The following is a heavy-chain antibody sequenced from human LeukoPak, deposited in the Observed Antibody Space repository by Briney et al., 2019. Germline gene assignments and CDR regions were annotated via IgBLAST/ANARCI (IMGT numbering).Heavy chain of an antibody. CDR3: ARRAGGYSHPYDY. V-gene: IGHV3-48*03. D-gene: IGHD4-23*01. Sequence: GGPLRLSCAASGFTFSSYEMNWVRQAPGKGLEWVSYIDSSGSNIHYADSVKGRFTISRDNAKNSLYLQMNSLRAEDTAVYYCARRAGGYSHPYDYWGQGILVTVSS. CDR1: GFTFSSYE. J-gene: IGHJ4*02. CDR2: IDSSGSNI.